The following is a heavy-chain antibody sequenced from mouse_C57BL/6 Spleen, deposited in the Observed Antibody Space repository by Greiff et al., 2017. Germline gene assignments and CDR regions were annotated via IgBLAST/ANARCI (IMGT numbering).Heavy chain of an antibody. Sequence: EVQLQQSGAELVRPGASVKLSCTASGFNINDDYMHWVKQRPEQGLEWIGWIDPEHGDPEYASKFQGQATITADTSSNTAYRQRSSRTSEDTAVDYCTQTAQATGPFAYWGKGTLVTVSA. V-gene: IGHV14-4*01. CDR2: IDPEHGDP. D-gene: IGHD3-2*02. CDR1: GFNINDDY. CDR3: TQTAQATGPFAY. J-gene: IGHJ3*01.